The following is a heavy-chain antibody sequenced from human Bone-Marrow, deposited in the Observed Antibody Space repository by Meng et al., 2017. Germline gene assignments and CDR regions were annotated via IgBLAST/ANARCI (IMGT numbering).Heavy chain of an antibody. J-gene: IGHJ4*02. D-gene: IGHD3-22*01. Sequence: SVKVSCKASGGTFSSYAISWVRQAPGQGLEWMGGIIPIFGTANYAQKFQGRVTITTDESTNTAYMELSSLRSEDTAVYYCASGDVNYDSSGYSRGPPQPPLDYWDQGTLVTVSS. CDR3: ASGDVNYDSSGYSRGPPQPPLDY. CDR2: IIPIFGTA. CDR1: GGTFSSYA. V-gene: IGHV1-69*05.